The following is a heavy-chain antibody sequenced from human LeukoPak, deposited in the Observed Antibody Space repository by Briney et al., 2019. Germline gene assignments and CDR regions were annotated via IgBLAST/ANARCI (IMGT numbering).Heavy chain of an antibody. D-gene: IGHD3-10*01. CDR2: ISWNSGSI. V-gene: IGHV3-9*01. Sequence: PGGSLRLSCAASGFTFDDYAMHWVRQAPGKGLEWVSGISWNSGSIGYADSVKGRFTISRDNAKNSLYLQMNSLRAEDTALYYCARSSGSYYPFVYWGQGTLVTVSS. CDR3: ARSSGSYYPFVY. J-gene: IGHJ4*02. CDR1: GFTFDDYA.